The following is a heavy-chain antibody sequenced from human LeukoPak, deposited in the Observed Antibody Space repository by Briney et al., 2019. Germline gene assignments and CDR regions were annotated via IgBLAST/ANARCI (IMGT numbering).Heavy chain of an antibody. CDR3: ARVQLRYFDWLSGGDAFDI. D-gene: IGHD3-9*01. J-gene: IGHJ3*02. CDR2: ITGSGDTI. CDR1: GFTFSSYE. Sequence: PGGSLRLSCSASGFTFSSYEMNWVRQAPGKGLEWISYITGSGDTIYYADSVKGRFTISRDNAKNSLFLQMNSLTADDTAVYYCARVQLRYFDWLSGGDAFDIWGQGTMVTVSS. V-gene: IGHV3-48*03.